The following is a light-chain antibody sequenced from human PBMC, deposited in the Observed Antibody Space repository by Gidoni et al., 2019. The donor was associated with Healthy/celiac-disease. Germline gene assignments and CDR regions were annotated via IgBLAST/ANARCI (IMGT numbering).Light chain of an antibody. V-gene: IGKV3-20*01. CDR1: QSVSSSY. Sequence: EIVLTQSPDTLSLSPGERATLSCRASQSVSSSYLAWYQQKPGQAPRLLIYDASSRATGIPDRFSGSGSGTDFTLTISRLEPEDFAVYYCQQYGSSQFTFGPGTKVEIK. CDR3: QQYGSSQFT. CDR2: DAS. J-gene: IGKJ3*01.